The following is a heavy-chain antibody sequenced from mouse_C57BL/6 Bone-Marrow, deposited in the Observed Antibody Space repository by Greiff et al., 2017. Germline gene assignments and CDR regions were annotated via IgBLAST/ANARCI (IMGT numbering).Heavy chain of an antibody. Sequence: QVQLQQSGPELVKPGASVKISCKASGYAFSSSWMNWVKQRPGKGLEWIGRIYPGDGDTNYNGKFKGKATLTAEKSSSTAYMQLSSLTSEDSAVYFCARVLYDGYLYYVDYWGQGTTLTVSS. V-gene: IGHV1-82*01. J-gene: IGHJ2*01. CDR3: ARVLYDGYLYYVDY. CDR1: GYAFSSSW. CDR2: IYPGDGDT. D-gene: IGHD2-3*01.